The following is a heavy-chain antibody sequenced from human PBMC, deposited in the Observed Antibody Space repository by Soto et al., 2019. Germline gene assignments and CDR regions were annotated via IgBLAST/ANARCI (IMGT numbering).Heavy chain of an antibody. V-gene: IGHV4-59*08. CDR2: MYYNGGT. Sequence: HVQLQESGPGLVNPSETLSLTCTVSGDSIRGYFWSWIRQPPWKGLAFIGHMYYNGGTNYNPSLKRPVTISVDMSKNHFSLSLTSVTAADTAVYYCARAKHSDSAGCGMGHFGSWGQGTLVTVSS. CDR1: GDSIRGYF. CDR3: ARAKHSDSAGCGMGHFGS. J-gene: IGHJ4*02. D-gene: IGHD6-25*01.